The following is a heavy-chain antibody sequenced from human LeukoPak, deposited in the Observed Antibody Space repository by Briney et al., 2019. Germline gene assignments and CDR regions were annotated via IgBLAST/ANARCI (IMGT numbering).Heavy chain of an antibody. Sequence: PGGSLRLSCAASGFTFGSYWMHWVRQAPGKGLVWVSRIKSDGINTNYADSVKGRFTISRDNAKNTLYLQMNSLRAEDTAVYYCARAGHYYDSSGYYLYWGQGTLVTVSS. CDR3: ARAGHYYDSSGYYLY. V-gene: IGHV3-74*01. CDR2: IKSDGINT. D-gene: IGHD3-22*01. CDR1: GFTFGSYW. J-gene: IGHJ4*02.